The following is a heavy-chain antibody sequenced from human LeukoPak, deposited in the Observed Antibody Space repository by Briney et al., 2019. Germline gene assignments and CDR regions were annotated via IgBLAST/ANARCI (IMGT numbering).Heavy chain of an antibody. J-gene: IGHJ4*02. V-gene: IGHV3-7*03. CDR1: ELTISMYW. D-gene: IGHD2-2*01. Sequence: PGGSLRLSCAVSELTISMYWLTWVRQAPGKGLEWVANIKQDGSEKNYVDSVKGRFTISRDNTKNSLYLQMNSLRDEDTAVYHCVSRRCSITACYVASLNCFDYWGQRTRVTVSS. CDR3: VSRRCSITACYVASLNCFDY. CDR2: IKQDGSEK.